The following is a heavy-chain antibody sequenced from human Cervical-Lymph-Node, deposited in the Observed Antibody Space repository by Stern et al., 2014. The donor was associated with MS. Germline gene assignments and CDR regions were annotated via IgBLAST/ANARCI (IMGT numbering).Heavy chain of an antibody. CDR2: IIPVLGTT. V-gene: IGHV1-69*01. CDR1: GGTFSSYA. Sequence: QVQLVESGAEVKKPGSSVKVSCKASGGTFSSYAFSWVRQAPGQGLEWMGGIIPVLGTTTYAQKFQGRVTIPADESTSTVYMELRSLRSEDTAVYYCARDRGYCSGRSCYAIDWFDPWGQGALVTVSS. CDR3: ARDRGYCSGRSCYAIDWFDP. J-gene: IGHJ5*02. D-gene: IGHD2-15*01.